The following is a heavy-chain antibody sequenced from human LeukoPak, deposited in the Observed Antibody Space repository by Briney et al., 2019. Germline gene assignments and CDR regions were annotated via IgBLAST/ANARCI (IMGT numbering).Heavy chain of an antibody. D-gene: IGHD1-26*01. CDR2: ISGSGGIT. Sequence: PGGSLPLSCAASGFPFSSYAMSWVRQAPGKGLEWVSAISGSGGITYYADSVKGRFTISRDNSKNTLYLQMNSLRADATAVYYCAKDGRPWELHPAAFDIWGQGTMVTVSS. CDR3: AKDGRPWELHPAAFDI. J-gene: IGHJ3*02. CDR1: GFPFSSYA. V-gene: IGHV3-23*01.